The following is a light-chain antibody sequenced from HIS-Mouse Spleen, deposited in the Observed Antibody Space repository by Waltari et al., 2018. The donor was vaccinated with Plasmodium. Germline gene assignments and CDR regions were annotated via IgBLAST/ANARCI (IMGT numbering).Light chain of an antibody. V-gene: IGLV3-21*03. CDR1: NIGSQS. CDR2: DDS. J-gene: IGLJ3*02. Sequence: SYVLTQPPSVSVAPGKTARITCWGHNIGSQSVHWYQQKPGQAPVLVVYDDSDRPSGIPERFSGSNSGNTATLTISRVEAGDEAGYYCQVWDSSSDHPNWVFGGGTKLTVL. CDR3: QVWDSSSDHPNWV.